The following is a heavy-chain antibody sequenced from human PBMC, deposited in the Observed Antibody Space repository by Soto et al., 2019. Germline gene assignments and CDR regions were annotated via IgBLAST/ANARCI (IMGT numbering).Heavy chain of an antibody. D-gene: IGHD3-3*01. J-gene: IGHJ5*02. CDR1: GYSFTNDW. V-gene: IGHV5-51*01. CDR2: IYPRDSDT. Sequence: VGSLKISCNGSGYSFTNDWIAWVRQMPGKGLEWMGVIYPRDSDTKYSPSFQGQVTISADKSISTAYLQWSSLKASDTAIYYCARQATYDFWSGYYVDPWGQGTLVTVSS. CDR3: ARQATYDFWSGYYVDP.